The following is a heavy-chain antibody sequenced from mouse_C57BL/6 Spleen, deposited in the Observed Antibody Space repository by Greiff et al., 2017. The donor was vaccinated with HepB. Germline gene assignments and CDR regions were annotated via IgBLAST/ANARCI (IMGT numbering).Heavy chain of an antibody. V-gene: IGHV1-52*01. Sequence: QVQLKQPGAELVRPGSSVKLSCKASGYTFTSYWMHWVKQRPIHGLEWIGNIDPSDRETHYNQKFKDKATLTVDTSSSTAYMQLSSLTSEDSAVYYGARGGYPNYYAMDYWGQGTSVTVSS. D-gene: IGHD2-2*01. CDR1: GYTFTSYW. CDR2: IDPSDRET. CDR3: ARGGYPNYYAMDY. J-gene: IGHJ4*01.